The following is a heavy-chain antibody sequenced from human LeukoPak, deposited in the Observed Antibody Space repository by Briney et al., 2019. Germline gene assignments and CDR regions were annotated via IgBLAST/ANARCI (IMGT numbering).Heavy chain of an antibody. D-gene: IGHD3-10*01. V-gene: IGHV3-30*02. CDR2: IRYDGSNK. CDR1: GFTLSSYG. J-gene: IGHJ4*02. CDR3: AKRQRRFGEIESYFDY. Sequence: PGGSLRLSCAASGFTLSSYGMHWVRQAPGKGLEWVAFIRYDGSNKYYADSVKGRFTISRDNSKNTLYLQMNSLRAEDTAVYYCAKRQRRFGEIESYFDYWGQGTLVTVSS.